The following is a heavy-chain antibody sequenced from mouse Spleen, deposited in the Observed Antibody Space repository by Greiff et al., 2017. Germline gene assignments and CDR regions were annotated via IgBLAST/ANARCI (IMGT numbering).Heavy chain of an antibody. CDR2: IDPSDSYT. V-gene: IGHV1-69*01. Sequence: QVQLQQSGAELVMPGASVKLSCKASGYTFTSYWMHWVKQRPGQGLEWIGEIDPSDSYTNYNQKFKGKATLTVDKSSSTAYMQLSSLTSEDSAVYYCARYAKNSFAYWGQGTLVTVSA. J-gene: IGHJ3*01. CDR3: ARYAKNSFAY. CDR1: GYTFTSYW.